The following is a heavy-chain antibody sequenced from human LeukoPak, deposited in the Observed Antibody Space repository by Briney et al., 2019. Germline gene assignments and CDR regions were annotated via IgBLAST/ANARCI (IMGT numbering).Heavy chain of an antibody. CDR2: INPNSGGT. V-gene: IGHV1-2*02. CDR1: GYTFTGYY. CDR3: ARVESWQQLSYYYYYGMDV. J-gene: IGHJ6*02. Sequence: ASVTVSCKASGYTFTGYYMHWVRQAPGQGLEWMGWINPNSGGTNYAQKFQGRVTMTRDTSISTAYMELSRLRSDDTAVYYCARVESWQQLSYYYYYGMDVWGQGTTVTVSS. D-gene: IGHD6-13*01.